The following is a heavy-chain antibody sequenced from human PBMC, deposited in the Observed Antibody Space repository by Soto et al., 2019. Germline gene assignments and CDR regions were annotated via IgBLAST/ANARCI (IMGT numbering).Heavy chain of an antibody. V-gene: IGHV1-2*02. CDR3: ARDQEEYYDILTGPGFDI. D-gene: IGHD3-9*01. Sequence: ASVKVSCKASGYTFTGYYIHWVRQAPGQGLEWMGWINPNSGGTNYAQKFQGRVTMTRDTSISTAYMELSRLRSDDKAVYYCARDQEEYYDILTGPGFDIWGQGTMVTVSS. CDR1: GYTFTGYY. J-gene: IGHJ3*02. CDR2: INPNSGGT.